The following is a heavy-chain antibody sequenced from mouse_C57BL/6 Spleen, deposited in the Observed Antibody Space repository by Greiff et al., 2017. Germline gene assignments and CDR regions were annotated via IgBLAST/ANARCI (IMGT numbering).Heavy chain of an antibody. CDR1: GFTFSDYY. D-gene: IGHD2-5*01. CDR2: ISNGGGST. Sequence: EVQGVESGGGLVQPGGSLKLSCAASGFTFSDYYMYWVRQTPEKRLEWVAYISNGGGSTYYPDTVKGRFTISRDNAKNTLYLQMSRLKSEDTAMYYCARRGYYSKDYAMDYWGQGTSVTVSS. J-gene: IGHJ4*01. V-gene: IGHV5-12*01. CDR3: ARRGYYSKDYAMDY.